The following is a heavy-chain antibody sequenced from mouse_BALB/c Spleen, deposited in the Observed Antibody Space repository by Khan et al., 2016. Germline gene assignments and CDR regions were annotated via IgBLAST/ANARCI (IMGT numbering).Heavy chain of an antibody. CDR1: GFSLTSYG. D-gene: IGHD1-1*01. J-gene: IGHJ1*01. V-gene: IGHV2-2*02. Sequence: QVQLKQSGPGLVQPSQSLSITCTVSGFSLTSYGVHWVRQSPGQGLEWLGVIWRGGSTDYNAAFLSRLSISNDNSKSQVFFKMNSLQANDTAIYYCARITTYFDVGGAGTTVTVSS. CDR3: ARITTYFDV. CDR2: IWRGGST.